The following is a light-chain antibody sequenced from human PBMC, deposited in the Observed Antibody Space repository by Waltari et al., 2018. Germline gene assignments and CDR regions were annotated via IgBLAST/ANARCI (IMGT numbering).Light chain of an antibody. V-gene: IGLV1-44*01. J-gene: IGLJ3*02. CDR2: TNN. CDR3: AAWDDSLDGPV. Sequence: QSVLTQTPSVSATPGQRVTISCSGSSSNIGINIVNWYQQLPGTAPKLLIHTNNQRPSGVPDRFSGSKSGTSASPAISGLQSEDEAEYYCAAWDDSLDGPVFGGGTKLTVL. CDR1: SSNIGINI.